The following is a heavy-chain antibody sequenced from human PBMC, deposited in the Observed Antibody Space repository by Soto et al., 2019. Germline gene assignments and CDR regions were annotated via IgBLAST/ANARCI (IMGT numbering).Heavy chain of an antibody. V-gene: IGHV4-31*03. CDR1: GGSISSGGYY. CDR2: IYYSGST. J-gene: IGHJ5*02. CDR3: ASVAKTINWPDN. Sequence: PSETLSLTCTVSGGSISSGGYYWSWIRQHPGKGLEWIGYIYYSGSTYYNPSLKSRVTISVDKSKNQFSLKLSSVTAADTAVYYCASVAKTINWPDNWGQGTLVTVSS.